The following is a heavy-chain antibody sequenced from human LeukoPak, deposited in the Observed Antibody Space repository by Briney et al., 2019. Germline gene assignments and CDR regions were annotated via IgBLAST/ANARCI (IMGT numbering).Heavy chain of an antibody. J-gene: IGHJ4*02. CDR3: ARDHITTVSGGDY. CDR1: GFTFSSYS. D-gene: IGHD1-26*01. Sequence: PGGSLRLSCAASGFTFSSYSMNWVRQAPGKGLEWVSYISSSGSTIYYADSVKGRFTISRDNAKNSLYLQMNSLRAEDTAVYYCARDHITTVSGGDYWGQGTLVTVSS. CDR2: ISSSGSTI. V-gene: IGHV3-48*04.